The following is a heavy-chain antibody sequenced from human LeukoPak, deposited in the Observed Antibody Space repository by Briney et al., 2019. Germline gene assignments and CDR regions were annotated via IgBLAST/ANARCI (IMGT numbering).Heavy chain of an antibody. CDR2: IKDDGSTT. D-gene: IGHD2-8*01. Sequence: QPGGSLRLSCAVSGFTFGGRLMHWVRQAPGKGLVWVALIKDDGSTTNYADSVKGRFTASRGDAKNTVYLQMSSLRAEDTAVYYCHPLAFVTNWGQGTLVTVSS. V-gene: IGHV3-74*01. CDR3: HPLAFVTN. J-gene: IGHJ4*02. CDR1: GFTFGGRL.